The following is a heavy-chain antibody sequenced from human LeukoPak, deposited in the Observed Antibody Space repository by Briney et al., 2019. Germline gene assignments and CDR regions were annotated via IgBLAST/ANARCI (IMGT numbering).Heavy chain of an antibody. CDR3: ASYGSGSGTFFDS. CDR1: GFTFDDYA. V-gene: IGHV3-9*01. D-gene: IGHD3-10*01. CDR2: ISWNSGSI. Sequence: GGSLRLSCAASGFTFDDYAMHWVRQAPGKGLEWVSGISWNSGSIGYADSVKGRFTISRDNTKNSLYLQMNSLRADDTAVYYCASYGSGSGTFFDSWGQGTLVTVSS. J-gene: IGHJ4*01.